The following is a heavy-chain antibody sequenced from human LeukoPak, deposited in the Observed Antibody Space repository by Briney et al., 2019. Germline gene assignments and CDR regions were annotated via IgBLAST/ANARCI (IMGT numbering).Heavy chain of an antibody. CDR3: ARSAIAAASFGFDY. CDR2: ISSSGSNI. D-gene: IGHD6-13*01. CDR1: GFTFSDYY. J-gene: IGHJ4*02. V-gene: IGHV3-11*01. Sequence: GGSLRLSCAASGFTFSDYYMSWIRHAPGKGMEWVSYISSSGSNIYYADSVKGRFTISRDNAKNSLYLQMNSLRAEDTAVYYCARSAIAAASFGFDYWGQGTLVTVSS.